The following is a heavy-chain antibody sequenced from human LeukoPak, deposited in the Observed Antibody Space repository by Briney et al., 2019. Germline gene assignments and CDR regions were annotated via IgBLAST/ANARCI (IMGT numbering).Heavy chain of an antibody. CDR1: GYTFTNYY. J-gene: IGHJ3*02. D-gene: IGHD3-22*01. CDR2: INASGGSK. CDR3: ARGLQRVDSSTSLSFAFDI. Sequence: ASVNVSCKASGYTFTNYYMHGVRQGPGQGHGWMGIINASGGSKSYAQKFQGSVPMTRDTSTSTVYMELSSLTLEDTAVYFCARGLQRVDSSTSLSFAFDIWGQGTMVTVSS. V-gene: IGHV1-46*01.